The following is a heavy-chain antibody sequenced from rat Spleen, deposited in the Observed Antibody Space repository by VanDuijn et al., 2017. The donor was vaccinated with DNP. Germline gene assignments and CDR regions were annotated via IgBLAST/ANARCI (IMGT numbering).Heavy chain of an antibody. CDR1: GFSITRSYR. D-gene: IGHD1-7*01. CDR2: INGAGST. J-gene: IGHJ2*01. Sequence: EVQLQESGPGLVKPSQSLSLTCSVTGFSITRSYRWNWIRKFPENKLEWMGHINGAGSTNYNPSLKSRISITRDTSKNQFFLRVNSVTTEDTAIYYCTRDDYGSYWDYWGQGVMVTVSS. CDR3: TRDDYGSYWDY. V-gene: IGHV3-3*01.